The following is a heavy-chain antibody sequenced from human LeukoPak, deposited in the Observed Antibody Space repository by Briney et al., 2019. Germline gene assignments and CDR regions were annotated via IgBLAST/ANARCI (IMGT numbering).Heavy chain of an antibody. CDR1: GGSITGHY. D-gene: IGHD6-19*01. Sequence: PSETLSLTCAVSGGSITGHYWNWIRQTPGMRLEGLGYTSYSRTTIYNSYFKGRATISIDTYNNQLYLNLPSVTATDTAVYYCAKLGHSDGWYLGAFDIWGQGTTVIVSS. V-gene: IGHV4-59*08. CDR3: AKLGHSDGWYLGAFDI. J-gene: IGHJ3*02. CDR2: TSYSRTT.